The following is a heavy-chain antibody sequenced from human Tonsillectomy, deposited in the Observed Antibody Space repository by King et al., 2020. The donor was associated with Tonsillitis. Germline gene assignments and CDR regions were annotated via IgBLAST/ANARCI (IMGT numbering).Heavy chain of an antibody. CDR1: WFTFSSYG. CDR2: IWVDGRYK. D-gene: IGHD6-13*01. V-gene: IGHV3-33*01. Sequence: VQLVESGGGVVQSGRSLRISCGASWFTFSSYGLHWVRQAPGKGREWVAGIWVDGRYKYFADAAKGRFTISRDNSKNTLYLQMNSRRAEDTAVYYCARDGRIAAFDYWGQGTLVTVSS. CDR3: ARDGRIAAFDY. J-gene: IGHJ4*02.